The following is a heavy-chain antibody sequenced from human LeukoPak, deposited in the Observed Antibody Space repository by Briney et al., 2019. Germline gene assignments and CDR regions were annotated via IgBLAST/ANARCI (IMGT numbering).Heavy chain of an antibody. V-gene: IGHV4-34*01. D-gene: IGHD5-18*01. Sequence: SETLSLTCAVYGGSFSGYYWSWIRQPPGKGLEWIGEINHSGSTNSNPSLKSRVTISVDTSKNQFSLKLSSVTAADTAVYYCVRGLGEDTAMAFDYWGQGTLVTVSS. CDR1: GGSFSGYY. CDR3: VRGLGEDTAMAFDY. J-gene: IGHJ4*02. CDR2: INHSGST.